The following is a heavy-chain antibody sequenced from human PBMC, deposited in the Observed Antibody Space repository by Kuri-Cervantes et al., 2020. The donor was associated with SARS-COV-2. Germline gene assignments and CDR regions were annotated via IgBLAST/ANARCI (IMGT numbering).Heavy chain of an antibody. Sequence: GGSLRLSCAVSGFTFSSYAMHWDRQAPGKGLEWVAVISYDGSNKYYADSVKGRFTISRDNSKNTLYLQMNSLRAEDTAVYYCAREVTIFGAVSRGFDPWGQGTLVTVSS. CDR2: ISYDGSNK. D-gene: IGHD3-3*01. CDR1: GFTFSSYA. J-gene: IGHJ5*02. V-gene: IGHV3-30-3*01. CDR3: AREVTIFGAVSRGFDP.